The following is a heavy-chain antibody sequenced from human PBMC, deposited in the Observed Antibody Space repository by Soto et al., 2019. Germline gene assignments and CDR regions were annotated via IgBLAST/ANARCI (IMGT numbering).Heavy chain of an antibody. V-gene: IGHV3-15*01. D-gene: IGHD2-2*01. CDR2: INKNADGGTA. Sequence: EVQLVESGGGLVKPGESLRLSCVASGFTVSDAWMSWVRQAPGKGLEWVGRINKNADGGTAEYAAPVKGRFSLSRDGSQNTSYLQMNNVRIEDSAMYFCARGTRGDYWGQGILVTVSS. CDR3: ARGTRGDY. J-gene: IGHJ4*02. CDR1: GFTVSDAW.